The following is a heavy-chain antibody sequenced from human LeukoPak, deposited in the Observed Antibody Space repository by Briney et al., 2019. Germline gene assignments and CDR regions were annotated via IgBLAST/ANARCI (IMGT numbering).Heavy chain of an antibody. CDR2: ISADSGDT. Sequence: GASVKVSCKTSGYIFITYGISWVRQAPGQGLEWMGWISADSGDTHYHEKMEGRLSMRKDPATASVSMELSSLRSDDTAVYYCTRSQRSPKILLPSDYWGQGTLVTVSS. CDR1: GYIFITYG. J-gene: IGHJ4*02. D-gene: IGHD3-10*01. V-gene: IGHV1-18*01. CDR3: TRSQRSPKILLPSDY.